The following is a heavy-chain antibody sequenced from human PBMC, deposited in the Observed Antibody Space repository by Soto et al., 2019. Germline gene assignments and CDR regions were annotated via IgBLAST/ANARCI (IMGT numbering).Heavy chain of an antibody. CDR3: AREGIRALDI. Sequence: SETLSLTCTVSGGSISSHYLSWIRQPAGKRLEWLGHIYTSGTTNYHPSLKSRVTMSVDTSKNQFSLKVISVTAADTAVYYCAREGIRALDIWGQGTMVTV. CDR1: GGSISSHY. J-gene: IGHJ3*02. V-gene: IGHV4-4*07. CDR2: IYTSGTT.